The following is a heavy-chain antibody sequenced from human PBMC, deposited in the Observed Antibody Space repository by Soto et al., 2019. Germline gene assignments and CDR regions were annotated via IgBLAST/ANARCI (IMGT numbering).Heavy chain of an antibody. CDR1: GYTFTSYA. J-gene: IGHJ4*02. V-gene: IGHV1-3*01. Sequence: ASVKVSCKASGYTFTSYAMHWVRQAPGQRLEWMGWINAGNGNTKYSQKFQGRVTITRDTSASTAYMELSSLRSEDTAVYYCARADKQWLALFDYWGQGTLVTVSS. D-gene: IGHD6-19*01. CDR2: INAGNGNT. CDR3: ARADKQWLALFDY.